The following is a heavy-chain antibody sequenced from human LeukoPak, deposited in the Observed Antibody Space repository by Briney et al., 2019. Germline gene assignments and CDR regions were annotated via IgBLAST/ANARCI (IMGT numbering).Heavy chain of an antibody. CDR2: ISYDGSNK. V-gene: IGHV3-30-3*01. Sequence: SGGSLRLSCAASGFRFSDYWMSWVRQAPGKGLEWVAVISYDGSNKYYADSVKGRFTISRDNSKNTLYLQMNSLRAEDTAVYYCARGWWFDPWGQGTLVTVSS. CDR1: GFRFSDYW. D-gene: IGHD6-13*01. J-gene: IGHJ5*02. CDR3: ARGWWFDP.